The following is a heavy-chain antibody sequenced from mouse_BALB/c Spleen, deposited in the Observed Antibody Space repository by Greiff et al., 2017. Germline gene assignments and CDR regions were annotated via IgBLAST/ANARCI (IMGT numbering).Heavy chain of an antibody. CDR2: INPSSGYT. Sequence: VKLQQSGAELARPGASVKLSCKASGYTFTSYWMQWVKQRPGQGLEWIGYINPSSGYTNYNQKFKDKATLTADKSSSTAYMQLSSLTSEDSAVYYCARREVPYYFDDWGQGTALTVSS. V-gene: IGHV1-4*01. CDR1: GYTFTSYW. J-gene: IGHJ2*01. CDR3: ARREVPYYFDD.